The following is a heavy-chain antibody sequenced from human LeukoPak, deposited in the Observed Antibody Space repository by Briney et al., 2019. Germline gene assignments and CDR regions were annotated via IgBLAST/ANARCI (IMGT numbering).Heavy chain of an antibody. J-gene: IGHJ4*02. CDR2: ISGSGGST. CDR1: GFTFSSYA. CDR3: AKDPYYYGSGTFDY. V-gene: IGHV3-23*01. Sequence: QPGGSLRLSCAASGFTFSSYAMSWVRQAPGKGLEWVSAISGSGGSTYYADPVKGRFTISRDNSKNTLYLQMNSLRAEDTAVYYCAKDPYYYGSGTFDYWGQGTLVTVSS. D-gene: IGHD3-10*01.